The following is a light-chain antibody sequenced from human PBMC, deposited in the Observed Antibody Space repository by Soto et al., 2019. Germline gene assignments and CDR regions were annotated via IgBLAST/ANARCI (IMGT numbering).Light chain of an antibody. V-gene: IGLV2-14*01. J-gene: IGLJ1*01. CDR1: SSDIGTYNY. CDR3: GSSTTSSTYV. Sequence: QSSLAHPASMAGSLGQSSTISYTGSSSDIGTYNYVSWYQHHPGKAPKLVIYGVTNRPSGFSDRFSGSKCVNTASLTISGLQAQDEADYYCGSSTTSSTYVFGSGTKVTVL. CDR2: GVT.